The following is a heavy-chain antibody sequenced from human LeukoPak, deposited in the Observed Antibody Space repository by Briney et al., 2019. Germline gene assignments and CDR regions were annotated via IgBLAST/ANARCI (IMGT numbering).Heavy chain of an antibody. Sequence: PSETLSLTCTVSGGSISGYYWNWIRQPPGKGLEWIGFLYYTGSTNYNPSLKSRVTISVDTSKNRVSLKLTSVAAADTAMYYCARGYCSDGNCYWFDSWGQGTLVTVSS. J-gene: IGHJ5*01. CDR2: LYYTGST. D-gene: IGHD2-15*01. CDR1: GGSISGYY. V-gene: IGHV4-59*01. CDR3: ARGYCSDGNCYWFDS.